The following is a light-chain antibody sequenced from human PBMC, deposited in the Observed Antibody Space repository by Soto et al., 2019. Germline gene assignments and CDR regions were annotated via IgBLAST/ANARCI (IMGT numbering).Light chain of an antibody. CDR2: GAS. V-gene: IGKV3-15*01. J-gene: IGKJ5*01. Sequence: ETVMTQSPATLSVSPGERVTLSCRASEYVSNNLAWYQQRPGQPPRLLIYGASTRATGIPSRFSGSGSGTEFTLTSSGLQSEDFAIYFCQQYNNWPPLTFGQGTRLEVK. CDR3: QQYNNWPPLT. CDR1: EYVSNN.